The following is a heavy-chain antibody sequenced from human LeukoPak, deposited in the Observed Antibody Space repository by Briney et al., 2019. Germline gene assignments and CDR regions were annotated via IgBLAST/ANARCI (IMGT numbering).Heavy chain of an antibody. Sequence: ASVKVSCKASGYTFTSYGISWVRQAPGQGLEWMGWISAYNGNTNYAQKLQGRVTMTTDTSTSTAYMELRSLRSDDTAVYYCASFAYSSSWYNWFDPWGQGTLVTVSS. D-gene: IGHD6-13*01. CDR1: GYTFTSYG. CDR3: ASFAYSSSWYNWFDP. V-gene: IGHV1-18*01. J-gene: IGHJ5*02. CDR2: ISAYNGNT.